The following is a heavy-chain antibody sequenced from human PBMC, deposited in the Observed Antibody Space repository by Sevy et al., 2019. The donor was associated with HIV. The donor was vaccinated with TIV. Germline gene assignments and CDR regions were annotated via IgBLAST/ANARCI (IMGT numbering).Heavy chain of an antibody. D-gene: IGHD1-7*01. CDR2: ISSSSSYI. V-gene: IGHV3-21*01. Sequence: GGSLRLSCAASGFTFSSYSMNWVRQAPGKGLEWVSFISSSSSYIYYADSVKGRFTISRDNAKNSLYLQMNSLRAEDTAVYYCARDLRGITGTSFDYWGQGTLVTVSS. CDR3: ARDLRGITGTSFDY. J-gene: IGHJ4*02. CDR1: GFTFSSYS.